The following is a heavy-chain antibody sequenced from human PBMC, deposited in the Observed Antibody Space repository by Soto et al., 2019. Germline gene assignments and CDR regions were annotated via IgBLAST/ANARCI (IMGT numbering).Heavy chain of an antibody. Sequence: QVQLVQSGAEVKKPGASVKVSCKASGYTFTSYYMHWVRQAPGQGLEWMGIINPSGGSTSYAQKFQGRGTMTRDTSTSTVYMELSSLRSEDTAVYYCARDGAGPDDAFDIWGQGTMVTVSS. V-gene: IGHV1-46*03. CDR3: ARDGAGPDDAFDI. CDR2: INPSGGST. D-gene: IGHD6-19*01. J-gene: IGHJ3*02. CDR1: GYTFTSYY.